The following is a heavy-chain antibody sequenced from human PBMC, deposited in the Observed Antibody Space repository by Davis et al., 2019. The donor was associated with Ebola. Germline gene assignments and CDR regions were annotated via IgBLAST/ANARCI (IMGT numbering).Heavy chain of an antibody. Sequence: SETLSLTCTAPGCSISSNSYYWTWLRPSPDQGLECFGNIYYSGSTYYNPSLKSRLIMSVDRAKDQFSLQLTSVTAADTDTYYCGRHASRAGPYDGLDLWGQGTTVTVSS. D-gene: IGHD3-16*01. V-gene: IGHV4-39*01. J-gene: IGHJ6*02. CDR3: GRHASRAGPYDGLDL. CDR2: IYYSGST. CDR1: GCSISSNSYY.